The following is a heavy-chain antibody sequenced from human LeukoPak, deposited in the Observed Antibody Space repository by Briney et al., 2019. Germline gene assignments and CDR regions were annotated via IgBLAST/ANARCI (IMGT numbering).Heavy chain of an antibody. J-gene: IGHJ4*02. CDR1: GGSISSSSYF. D-gene: IGHD2-21*02. CDR3: AREVVTASTPDY. Sequence: SETLSLTCTVSGGSISSSSYFWGWIRQPPGKGLEWIGSIYYSGSTYYNPSLKSRVTISVDTSKNQFSLKLRSVTAADTAVYYCAREVVTASTPDYWGQGTLVTVSS. CDR2: IYYSGST. V-gene: IGHV4-39*02.